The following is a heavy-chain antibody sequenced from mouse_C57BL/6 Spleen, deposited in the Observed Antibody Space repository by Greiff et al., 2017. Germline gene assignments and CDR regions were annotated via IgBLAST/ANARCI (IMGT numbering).Heavy chain of an antibody. V-gene: IGHV5-9-1*02. CDR2: ISSGGDYI. D-gene: IGHD1-1*01. CDR3: TRELGYYGSSFDY. J-gene: IGHJ2*01. Sequence: EVKLVESGEGLVKPGGSLKLSCAASGFTFSSYAMSWVRQTPEKRLAWVSYISSGGDYIYYADTVKGRFTISRDNARNTLYLQMSSLKSEDTAMYYCTRELGYYGSSFDYWGQGTTLTVSS. CDR1: GFTFSSYA.